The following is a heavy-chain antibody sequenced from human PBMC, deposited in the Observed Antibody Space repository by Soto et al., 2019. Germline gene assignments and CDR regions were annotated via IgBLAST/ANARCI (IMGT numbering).Heavy chain of an antibody. J-gene: IGHJ5*02. CDR3: ARSAQDIVLVPAAMNWFDP. V-gene: IGHV4-30-2*01. CDR2: IYHSGRT. CDR1: GGSISSGGYS. Sequence: QLQLQESGSGLVKPSQTLSLTCAVSGGSISSGGYSWSWIRQPPGKGLEWIGYIYHSGRTYYNPSLKGRVTISVDRSKNQFSLKLSSVTAADTAVYYCARSAQDIVLVPAAMNWFDPWGQGTLVTVSS. D-gene: IGHD2-2*01.